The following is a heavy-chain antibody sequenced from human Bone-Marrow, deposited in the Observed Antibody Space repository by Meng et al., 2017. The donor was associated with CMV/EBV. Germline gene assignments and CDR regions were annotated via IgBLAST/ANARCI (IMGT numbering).Heavy chain of an antibody. Sequence: GESLKISCAASGFTFSSYWMSWVRQAPGKGLEWVANIKQDGSEKYYVDSVKGRFTITRDNAKTALYLQMNSLRAEDTAVYYGARVGVVAATQGRTDWFDPWGQGTLVTVSS. CDR2: IKQDGSEK. D-gene: IGHD2-15*01. J-gene: IGHJ5*02. V-gene: IGHV3-7*01. CDR3: ARVGVVAATQGRTDWFDP. CDR1: GFTFSSYW.